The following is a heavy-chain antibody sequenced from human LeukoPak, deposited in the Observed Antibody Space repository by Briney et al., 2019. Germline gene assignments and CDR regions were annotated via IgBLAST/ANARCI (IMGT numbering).Heavy chain of an antibody. Sequence: PGGSLRLSCAASGFTFSNAWMSWVRQAPGKGLEWVGRIKTKTEGGTTDYAAPVKGRFTISRDDSKNTLYLQMSSLKTEDTAVYFCAHRDTAMVRVDYWGQGTLVTVSS. CDR2: IKTKTEGGTT. D-gene: IGHD5-18*01. V-gene: IGHV3-15*01. J-gene: IGHJ4*02. CDR3: AHRDTAMVRVDY. CDR1: GFTFSNAW.